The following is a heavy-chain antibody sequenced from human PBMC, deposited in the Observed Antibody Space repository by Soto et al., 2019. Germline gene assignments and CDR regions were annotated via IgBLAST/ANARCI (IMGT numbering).Heavy chain of an antibody. Sequence: ASVKVSCKASGYTFTSYDINWVRQATGQGLEWMGWMNPNSGNTGYAQKFQGRVTITADKSTGTGYMELNSLRSEDTAVYYCVKNSPIGSTFSGYHGIDYWGQGTLVTVSS. D-gene: IGHD5-12*01. V-gene: IGHV1-8*01. CDR2: MNPNSGNT. J-gene: IGHJ4*02. CDR1: GYTFTSYD. CDR3: VKNSPIGSTFSGYHGIDY.